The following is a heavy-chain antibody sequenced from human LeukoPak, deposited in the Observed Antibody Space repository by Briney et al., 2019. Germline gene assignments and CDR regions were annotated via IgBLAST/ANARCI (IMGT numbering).Heavy chain of an antibody. J-gene: IGHJ4*02. D-gene: IGHD3-10*01. Sequence: SETLSLTCTVSGGSISSSSYYWGWIRQPPGKGLEWIGSIYFSGSTYYNPSLKSRVTISVDTSKNQFSLKLSSVTAADTAVYYCTRDNYSRSNWDYFDYWGQGTLVTVSS. V-gene: IGHV4-39*07. CDR1: GGSISSSSYY. CDR3: TRDNYSRSNWDYFDY. CDR2: IYFSGST.